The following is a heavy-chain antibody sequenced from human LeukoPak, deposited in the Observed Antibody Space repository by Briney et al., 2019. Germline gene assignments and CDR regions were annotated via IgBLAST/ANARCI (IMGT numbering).Heavy chain of an antibody. CDR3: TSDTGSYLAYYGLDV. CDR1: GFTFGDYA. CDR2: IRNLAYGGTP. V-gene: IGHV3-49*04. Sequence: GGSLSLSCTASGFTFGDYAMSWVRPAPGKGLEWVGFIRNLAYGGTPEYAASVKGRFTISRDKYKSIAYLQMNSLKTEDTGIYYCTSDTGSYLAYYGLDVWGQGTTVTVSS. J-gene: IGHJ6*02. D-gene: IGHD1-26*01.